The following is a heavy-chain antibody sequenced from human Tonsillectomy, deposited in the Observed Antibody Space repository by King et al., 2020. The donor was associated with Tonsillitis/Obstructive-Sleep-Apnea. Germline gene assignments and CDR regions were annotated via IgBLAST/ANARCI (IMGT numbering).Heavy chain of an antibody. CDR2: IYYSGST. D-gene: IGHD1-26*01. CDR3: ARVLGGATYDAFDT. V-gene: IGHV4-59*01. J-gene: IGHJ3*02. CDR1: GGSISSYY. Sequence: MQLQESGPGLVKPSETLSLTCTVSGGSISSYYWSWIRQPPGKGLEWIGYIYYSGSTNYNPPLKSRVTISVDTSKNQFSLKLSSVTAADTAVYYCARVLGGATYDAFDTWGQGTMVTVSS.